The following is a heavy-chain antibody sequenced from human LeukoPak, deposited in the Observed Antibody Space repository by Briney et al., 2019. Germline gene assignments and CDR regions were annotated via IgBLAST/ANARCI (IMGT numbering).Heavy chain of an antibody. CDR3: ARTYGSSADAFDI. Sequence: GGSLRLSCAASGFTFTNYSVHWVRQAPGQGLEWVALISDDGSNKYYADSVKGRFTISRDNSKNTLYLQMSSLRGEDTAVYYCARTYGSSADAFDIWGHGTMVTVSS. CDR1: GFTFTNYS. CDR2: ISDDGSNK. D-gene: IGHD6-6*01. V-gene: IGHV3-30*04. J-gene: IGHJ3*02.